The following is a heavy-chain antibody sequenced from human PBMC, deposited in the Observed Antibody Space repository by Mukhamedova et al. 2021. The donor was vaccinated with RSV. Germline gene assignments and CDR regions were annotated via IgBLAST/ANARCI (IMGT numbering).Heavy chain of an antibody. CDR3: ARLSLGGFFDF. J-gene: IGHJ4*02. D-gene: IGHD2-15*01. V-gene: IGHV5-51*01. Sequence: GKGLEWMGIIFPGDSDVKFSPSLEGQVTISADKSINTAYLQWYSLKASDTAMSYCARLSLGGFFDFLGQGTLVTVFS. CDR2: IFPGDSDV.